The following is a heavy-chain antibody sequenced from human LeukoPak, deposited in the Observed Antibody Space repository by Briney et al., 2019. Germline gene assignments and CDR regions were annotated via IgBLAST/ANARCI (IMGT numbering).Heavy chain of an antibody. CDR3: ARGSRPHYYGMDV. Sequence: GGSLRLSCAASGFTFSSYDMHWVRQATGKGLEWASAIGTAGDTYYPGSVKGRFTISRENAKNSLYLQMNSLRAGDTAVYYCARGSRPHYYGMDVWGQGTTVTVSS. J-gene: IGHJ6*02. CDR2: IGTAGDT. CDR1: GFTFSSYD. V-gene: IGHV3-13*01.